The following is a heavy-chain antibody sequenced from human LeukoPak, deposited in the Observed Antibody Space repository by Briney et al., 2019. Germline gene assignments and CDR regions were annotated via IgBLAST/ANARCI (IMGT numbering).Heavy chain of an antibody. CDR1: GFTFSSYS. V-gene: IGHV3-21*01. Sequence: GGSLRLSCAASGFTFSSYSMNWVRQAPGKGLEWVSSISSSSSYIYYADSVKGRFTISRVNAKNSLYLQMNSLRAEDTAVYYCARETADIVVVPAATYGMDVWGKGTTVTVSS. CDR3: ARETADIVVVPAATYGMDV. D-gene: IGHD2-2*01. CDR2: ISSSSSYI. J-gene: IGHJ6*04.